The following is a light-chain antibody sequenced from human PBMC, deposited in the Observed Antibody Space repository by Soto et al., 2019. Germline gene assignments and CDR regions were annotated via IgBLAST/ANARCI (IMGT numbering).Light chain of an antibody. J-gene: IGKJ4*01. CDR1: QDIDDW. CDR3: QQGYSFPVT. Sequence: EIQMTQSPSSVSASVGDRVSITCRASQDIDDWLAWYQQKPGKAPKLLVYAASSLQSGVPSRFSGSGSGTDFTLTISSLQPEDFATYYCQQGYSFPVTFGGGTKVDIK. V-gene: IGKV1-12*01. CDR2: AAS.